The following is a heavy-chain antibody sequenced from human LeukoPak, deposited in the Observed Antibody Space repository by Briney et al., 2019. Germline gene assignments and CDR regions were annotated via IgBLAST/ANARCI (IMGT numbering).Heavy chain of an antibody. V-gene: IGHV4-34*01. Sequence: SETLSLTCAVYGGSFSGYYWSWIRQPPGKGLEWIGEINHSGSTNYNPSLKSRVTISVDTSKNQFSLELSSVTAADTAVYYCARAVSARYYGSGSYYGPYYYYGMDVWGQGTTVTVSS. CDR1: GGSFSGYY. J-gene: IGHJ6*02. CDR2: INHSGST. D-gene: IGHD3-10*01. CDR3: ARAVSARYYGSGSYYGPYYYYGMDV.